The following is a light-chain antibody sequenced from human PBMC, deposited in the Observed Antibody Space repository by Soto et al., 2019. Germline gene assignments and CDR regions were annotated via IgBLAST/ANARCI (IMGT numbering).Light chain of an antibody. CDR1: SSDVGRCNL. CDR3: YSYAGENLYV. V-gene: IGLV2-23*01. Sequence: QSVLTQPASGSASPGQSITIPCTGTSSDVGRCNLVSWFQQHPGKVPKLLIYEGTKRPSGLSDRFPGSTPGHTASLTTSGLQAEDEADYYCYSYAGENLYVFGTGTKVTVL. J-gene: IGLJ1*01. CDR2: EGT.